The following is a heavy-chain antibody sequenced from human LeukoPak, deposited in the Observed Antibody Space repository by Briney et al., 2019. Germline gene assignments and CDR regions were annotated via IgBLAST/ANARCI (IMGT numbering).Heavy chain of an antibody. CDR2: MSGSGGGT. V-gene: IGHV3-23*01. J-gene: IGHJ4*02. Sequence: GGSLRLSCAVSGITLSNYGMSWVRKAPGKGLEWVAGMSGSGGGTNYADSVKGRFTVSRDNSKNILYLQMKSLRAEDTAVYFCAKRGVVIRVILVGFYKEAYYFDSWGQGALVTVSS. CDR1: GITLSNYG. D-gene: IGHD3-22*01. CDR3: AKRGVVIRVILVGFYKEAYYFDS.